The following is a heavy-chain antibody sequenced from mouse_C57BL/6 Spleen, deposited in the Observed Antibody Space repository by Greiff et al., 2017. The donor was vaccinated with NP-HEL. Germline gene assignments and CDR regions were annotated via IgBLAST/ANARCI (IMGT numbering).Heavy chain of an antibody. CDR3: TGDGSTPHWYFDV. D-gene: IGHD1-1*01. CDR1: GFTFSNYW. J-gene: IGHJ1*03. CDR2: IRLKSDNYAT. V-gene: IGHV6-3*01. Sequence: DVMLVESGGGLVQPGGSMKLSCVASGFTFSNYWMNWVRQSPEKGLEWVAQIRLKSDNYATHYAESVKGRFTISRDDSKSSVYLQMNNLRAEDTGIYYCTGDGSTPHWYFDVWGTGTTVTVSS.